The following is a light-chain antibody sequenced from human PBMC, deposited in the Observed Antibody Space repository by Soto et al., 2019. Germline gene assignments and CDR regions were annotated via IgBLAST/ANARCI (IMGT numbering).Light chain of an antibody. CDR1: QDIDDY. Sequence: DIQMTQFPSSLSASLGDRVTITCQASQDIDDYLNWYQLKPGRAPKLLIYDTSHLHTGVPSRFSGAGSGTDFSFTISRLQPEDVATYYCQQYHTLVTFGGGTKVEIK. CDR2: DTS. CDR3: QQYHTLVT. V-gene: IGKV1-33*01. J-gene: IGKJ4*01.